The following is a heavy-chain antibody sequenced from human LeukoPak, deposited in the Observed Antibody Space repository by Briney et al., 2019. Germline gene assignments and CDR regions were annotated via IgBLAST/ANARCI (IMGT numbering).Heavy chain of an antibody. CDR3: ARLQSANHDNGYYTGGFYYMDV. D-gene: IGHD4-17*01. CDR2: ISYTGST. CDR1: GGSMSKNY. Sequence: SETLSLTRSVSGGSMSKNYWGWIRQPPGRGLEWIGYISYTGSTSYTPSLKSRVSIFLETPRNQFSLEVSSVIAADTAVYYCARLQSANHDNGYYTGGFYYMDVWGKGTTVTVSS. J-gene: IGHJ6*03. V-gene: IGHV4-59*08.